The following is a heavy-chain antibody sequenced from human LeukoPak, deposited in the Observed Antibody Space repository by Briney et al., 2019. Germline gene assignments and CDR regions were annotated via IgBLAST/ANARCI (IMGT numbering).Heavy chain of an antibody. J-gene: IGHJ5*02. CDR3: ARAMLRGCSGGTCYSGWFDP. Sequence: ASVKVSCKASGYTLTTHGIGWVRLAPGQGLEWMGWISADNGKTNYAQKFQGRVTMTTDTSRSTAYMELRSLRSDDTAVYYCARAMLRGCSGGTCYSGWFDPWGQGTLVTVSS. V-gene: IGHV1-18*04. D-gene: IGHD2-15*01. CDR2: ISADNGKT. CDR1: GYTLTTHG.